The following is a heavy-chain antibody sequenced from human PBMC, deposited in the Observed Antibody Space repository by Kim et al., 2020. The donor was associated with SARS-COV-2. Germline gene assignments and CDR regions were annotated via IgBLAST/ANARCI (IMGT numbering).Heavy chain of an antibody. CDR3: AKATRYDFWSGYYSPVHYYYYGMDV. Sequence: GGSLRLSCAASGFTFSSYGMHWVRQAPGKGLEWVAVISYDGSNKYYADSVKGRFTISRDNSKNTLYLQMNSLRAEDTAVYYCAKATRYDFWSGYYSPVHYYYYGMDVWGQGTTVTVSS. V-gene: IGHV3-30*18. CDR1: GFTFSSYG. J-gene: IGHJ6*02. D-gene: IGHD3-3*01. CDR2: ISYDGSNK.